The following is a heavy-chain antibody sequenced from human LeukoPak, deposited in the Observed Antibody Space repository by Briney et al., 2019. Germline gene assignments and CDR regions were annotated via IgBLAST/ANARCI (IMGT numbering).Heavy chain of an antibody. Sequence: GSLRLSCAASGFTFSSYGMHWVRQAPGKGLEWVAVIWYDGSNKYYADSVKGRFTISRDNSKNTLYLQMNSLRAEDTAVYYCARARLAMTTVTSLDYWGQGTLVTVSS. J-gene: IGHJ4*02. CDR1: GFTFSSYG. CDR3: ARARLAMTTVTSLDY. D-gene: IGHD4-17*01. CDR2: IWYDGSNK. V-gene: IGHV3-33*01.